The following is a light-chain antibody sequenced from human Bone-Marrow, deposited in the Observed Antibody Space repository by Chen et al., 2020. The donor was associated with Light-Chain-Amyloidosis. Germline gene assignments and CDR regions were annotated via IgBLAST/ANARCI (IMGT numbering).Light chain of an antibody. CDR1: NIGSTS. Sequence: SYVLTQPSSVSVAPGQTATIACGGNNIGSTSVHWYQQTPGQAPLLVVYDDSDRPSGIPGRLSGSNSGTTATLTISRVEAGDEADYYCQVWDRSSERPVFGGGTKLTVL. CDR2: DDS. CDR3: QVWDRSSERPV. J-gene: IGLJ3*02. V-gene: IGLV3-21*02.